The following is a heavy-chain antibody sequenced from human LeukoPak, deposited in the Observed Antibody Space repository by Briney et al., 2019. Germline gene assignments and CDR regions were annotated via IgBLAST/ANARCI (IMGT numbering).Heavy chain of an antibody. J-gene: IGHJ4*02. D-gene: IGHD4-11*01. Sequence: SETLSLTCTVSGGSISGYYWNWIRQPAGKGLEWIGRISTSGSTSYNPSLKSRVTMSIDTSKNQFSLKLSSVTAADTAVYHCARYSDYTGFQYWGQGTLVTVSS. CDR1: GGSISGYY. CDR3: ARYSDYTGFQY. CDR2: ISTSGST. V-gene: IGHV4-4*07.